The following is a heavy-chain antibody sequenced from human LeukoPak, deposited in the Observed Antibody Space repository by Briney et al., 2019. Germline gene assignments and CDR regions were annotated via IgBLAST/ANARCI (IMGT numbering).Heavy chain of an antibody. CDR1: GGTFSSYA. J-gene: IGHJ3*02. V-gene: IGHV1-69*06. CDR2: IIPIFGTA. CDR3: ASNRGSSGYYGTKVGLSAFDI. Sequence: ASVKVSCKASGGTFSSYAISWVRQAPGQGLEWMGGIIPIFGTASYAQKFQGRVAITADKSTSTAYMELSSLRSEDTAVYYCASNRGSSGYYGTKVGLSAFDIWGQGTMVTVSS. D-gene: IGHD3-22*01.